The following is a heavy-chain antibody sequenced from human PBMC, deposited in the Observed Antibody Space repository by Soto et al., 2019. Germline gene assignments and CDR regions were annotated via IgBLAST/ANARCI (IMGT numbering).Heavy chain of an antibody. Sequence: SETLSLTCTVSGGSISSGGYYWSWIRQHPGKGLEWIGYIYYSGSTYYNPSLKSRITISVDTSKNQFSLKLSSVTAADTAVYYCARAARITIFGVVNYGMDVWGQGTTVTVSS. D-gene: IGHD3-3*01. CDR2: IYYSGST. CDR3: ARAARITIFGVVNYGMDV. J-gene: IGHJ6*02. V-gene: IGHV4-31*03. CDR1: GGSISSGGYY.